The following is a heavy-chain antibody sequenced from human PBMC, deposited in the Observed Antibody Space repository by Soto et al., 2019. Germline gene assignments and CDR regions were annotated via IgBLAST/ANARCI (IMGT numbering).Heavy chain of an antibody. Sequence: ASVKVSCKASGYTFTSYAMHWVRQAPGQRLEWMGWINAGNGNTKYSQKFQGRVTITRDTSASTAYMELSSLRSEDTAAYYCARDRRGVGRYFDWSSKYNWFDPWGQGTLVTVSS. CDR1: GYTFTSYA. J-gene: IGHJ5*02. CDR3: ARDRRGVGRYFDWSSKYNWFDP. CDR2: INAGNGNT. D-gene: IGHD3-9*01. V-gene: IGHV1-3*01.